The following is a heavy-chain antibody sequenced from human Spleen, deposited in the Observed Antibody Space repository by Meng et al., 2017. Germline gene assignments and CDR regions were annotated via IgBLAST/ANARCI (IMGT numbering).Heavy chain of an antibody. CDR2: IIPLLDIA. D-gene: IGHD3-10*01. Sequence: VQSGGEVQELGSCANDPCNVSGDTLRRYSCSWVRQAPGQRLEWMGRIIPLLDIAFCAQNFRGRVTITADKSTSTAYMELSSLRSQDTAVYYCARQSMVRGVFARGMDVWGQGATVTVSS. J-gene: IGHJ6*02. CDR3: ARQSMVRGVFARGMDV. V-gene: IGHV1-69*02. CDR1: GDTLRRYS.